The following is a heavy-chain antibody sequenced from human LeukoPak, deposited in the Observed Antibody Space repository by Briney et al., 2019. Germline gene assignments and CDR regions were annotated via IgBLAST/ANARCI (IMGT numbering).Heavy chain of an antibody. D-gene: IGHD3-16*01. CDR3: AREVGGSAFDI. V-gene: IGHV3-33*01. CDR2: IWYDGSNK. CDR1: GFTFSSYG. Sequence: GRSLRLSCTASGFTFSSYGMHWVRQAPGKGLEWVAVIWYDGSNKYYEDSVKGRVTISRDNSKNTLYLQMNSLRAEDTAVYYCAREVGGSAFDIWGQGTIVTVSS. J-gene: IGHJ3*02.